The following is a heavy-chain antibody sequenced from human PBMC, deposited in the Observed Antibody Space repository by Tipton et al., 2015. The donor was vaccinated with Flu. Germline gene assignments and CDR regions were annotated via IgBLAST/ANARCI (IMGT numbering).Heavy chain of an antibody. CDR3: ARVDGEKSLYWYFDL. V-gene: IGHV4-4*07. Sequence: TLSLTCTVSGGSISSYYWSWIRQPAGKGLEWIGRIYTSGSTNYNPSLKSRVTMSVDTSKNQFSLKLSSVTTADTAVYYCARVDGEKSLYWYFDLWGRGTLVTVSS. CDR2: IYTSGST. J-gene: IGHJ2*01. D-gene: IGHD3-10*01. CDR1: GGSISSYY.